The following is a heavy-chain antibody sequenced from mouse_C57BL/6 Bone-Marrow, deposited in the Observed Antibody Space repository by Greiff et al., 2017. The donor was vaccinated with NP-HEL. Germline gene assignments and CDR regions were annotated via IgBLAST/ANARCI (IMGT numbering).Heavy chain of an antibody. V-gene: IGHV14-4*01. CDR3: TTGGFYYYGSSNYFDY. CDR2: IDPENGDT. J-gene: IGHJ2*01. D-gene: IGHD1-1*01. CDR1: GFNIKDDY. Sequence: VQLQQSGAELVRPGASVKLSCTASGFNIKDDYMHWVKQRPEQGLEWIGWIDPENGDTEYASKFQGKATITADTSSNTAYLQLSSLTSEDTAVYYCTTGGFYYYGSSNYFDYWGQGTTLTVSS.